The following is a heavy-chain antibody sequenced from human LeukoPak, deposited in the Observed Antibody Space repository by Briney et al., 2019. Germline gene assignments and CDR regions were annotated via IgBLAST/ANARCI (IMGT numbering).Heavy chain of an antibody. CDR3: ARGLTAVAGTRWFDP. V-gene: IGHV4-34*01. CDR1: GGSFSGYY. Sequence: SETLSLTCAVYGGSFSGYYRSWIRQLPGKGLEWIGEINHSGSTNYNPSLKSRVTISVDTSKNQFSLKLSSVTAADTAVYYCARGLTAVAGTRWFDPWGQGILVTVSS. CDR2: INHSGST. D-gene: IGHD6-19*01. J-gene: IGHJ5*02.